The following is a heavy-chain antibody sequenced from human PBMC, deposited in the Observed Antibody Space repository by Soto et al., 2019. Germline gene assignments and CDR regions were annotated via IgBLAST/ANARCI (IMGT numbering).Heavy chain of an antibody. CDR2: IWYDGSNK. CDR1: GFTFSSYG. D-gene: IGHD6-19*01. V-gene: IGHV3-33*01. CDR3: ARGARYSSGWYPNFDY. Sequence: GGSLRLSCAASGFTFSSYGMHWVRQAPGKGLEWVAVIWYDGSNKYYADNVKGRFTISRDNSKNTLYLQMNSLRAEDTAVYYCARGARYSSGWYPNFDYWGQGTLVTVSS. J-gene: IGHJ4*02.